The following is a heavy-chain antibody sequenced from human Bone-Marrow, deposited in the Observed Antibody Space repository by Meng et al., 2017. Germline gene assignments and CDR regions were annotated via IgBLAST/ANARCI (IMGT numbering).Heavy chain of an antibody. CDR3: SRGHDSGSYYFSAFDI. V-gene: IGHV3-30*01. J-gene: IGHJ3*02. Sequence: GESLKISCAASGFTFSSYAMHWVRQAPAKGLEWVAVISYDGSNKYYADSVKGRFTISRDNSKNTLYLQMDGLRAEDKAVYYCSRGHDSGSYYFSAFDIWGQGTMVTVSS. CDR1: GFTFSSYA. D-gene: IGHD1-26*01. CDR2: ISYDGSNK.